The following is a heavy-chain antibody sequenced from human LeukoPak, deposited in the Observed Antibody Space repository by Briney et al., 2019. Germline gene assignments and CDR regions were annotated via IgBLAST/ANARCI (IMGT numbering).Heavy chain of an antibody. CDR2: ISYDGSNK. V-gene: IGHV3-30-3*01. J-gene: IGHJ3*02. CDR3: ARDRPSTVIAAAGIGDAFDI. Sequence: GGSLRLSCAASGFTFSSYAMHWVRQAPGKGLEWVAVISYDGSNKYYADSVKGRFTISRDNSKNTLYLQMNSLRAEDTAVYYCARDRPSTVIAAAGIGDAFDIWGQGTMVTVSS. CDR1: GFTFSSYA. D-gene: IGHD6-13*01.